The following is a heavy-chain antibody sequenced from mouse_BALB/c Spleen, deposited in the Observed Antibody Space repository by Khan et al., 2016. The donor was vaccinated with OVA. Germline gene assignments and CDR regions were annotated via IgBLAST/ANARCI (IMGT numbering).Heavy chain of an antibody. CDR1: GYTFTSYW. J-gene: IGHJ3*01. CDR2: IYPGDGDT. CDR3: ARGGSSAWFAY. Sequence: QVQLKQSGAELARPGASVKLSCKASGYTFTSYWMQWVKQRPGQGLEWIGAIYPGDGDTRYTQKFKGKATLTADKSSSTAYMQLSSLESEDSAVYYCARGGSSAWFAYWGQGTLVTVSA. D-gene: IGHD1-3*01. V-gene: IGHV1-87*01.